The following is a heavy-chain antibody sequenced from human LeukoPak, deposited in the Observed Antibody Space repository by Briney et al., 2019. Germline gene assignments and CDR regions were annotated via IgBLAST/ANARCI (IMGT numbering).Heavy chain of an antibody. V-gene: IGHV1-69*06. CDR3: ARESGIAVAAPYGNWFDP. Sequence: SVKVSCKASGGTFSSYAISWVRQARGQGLEWMGGIIPIFGTANYAQKFQGRLTITEDKSTSTAYMALSSLRSEDTAVYYCARESGIAVAAPYGNWFDPWGQGTLVTVSS. J-gene: IGHJ5*02. D-gene: IGHD6-19*01. CDR1: GGTFSSYA. CDR2: IIPIFGTA.